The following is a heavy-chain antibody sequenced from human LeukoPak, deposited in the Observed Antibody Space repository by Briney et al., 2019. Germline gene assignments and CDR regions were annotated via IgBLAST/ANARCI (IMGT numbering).Heavy chain of an antibody. CDR2: TSSGGDYT. D-gene: IGHD3-22*01. V-gene: IGHV3-23*01. Sequence: PGGSLRLSCAASGFTFSIYAMSWVRQAPGKGLEWVSSTSSGGDYTYYAGSVKGRFTISRDNSKNTLYLQMNSLRAEDTATYYCAKDRPNYYESNGHYCGRDGDSWGQGTLVTVSS. CDR1: GFTFSIYA. CDR3: AKDRPNYYESNGHYCGRDGDS. J-gene: IGHJ5*01.